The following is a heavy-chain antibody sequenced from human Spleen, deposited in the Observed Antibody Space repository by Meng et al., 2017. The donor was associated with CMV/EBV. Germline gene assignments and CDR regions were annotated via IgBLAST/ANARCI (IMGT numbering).Heavy chain of an antibody. CDR3: ARDSRAGYTYGYLTFDY. Sequence: GGSLRLSCAASGFIFTSYGMHWVRQALGKGLEWVAVISYDGSNKYYADSVKGRFTISRDNSKNTLYLQMNSLRAEDTAVYYCARDSRAGYTYGYLTFDYWGQGTLVTVSS. D-gene: IGHD5-18*01. CDR1: GFIFTSYG. V-gene: IGHV3-30*19. CDR2: ISYDGSNK. J-gene: IGHJ4*02.